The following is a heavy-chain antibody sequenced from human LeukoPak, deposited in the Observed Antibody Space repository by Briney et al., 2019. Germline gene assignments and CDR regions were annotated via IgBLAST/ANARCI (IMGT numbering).Heavy chain of an antibody. CDR1: GFTFSRFA. Sequence: GRSLRLSCAASGFTFSRFAVHWVGRAPGKGLEGLAVMSYDGSSEYYADSVKGRFTVSRDNSKNMLYLQMNSLRAEDTAVYYCARDSDYDILTGLDYWGQGTLVTVSS. V-gene: IGHV3-30*04. J-gene: IGHJ4*02. CDR3: ARDSDYDILTGLDY. CDR2: MSYDGSSE. D-gene: IGHD3-9*01.